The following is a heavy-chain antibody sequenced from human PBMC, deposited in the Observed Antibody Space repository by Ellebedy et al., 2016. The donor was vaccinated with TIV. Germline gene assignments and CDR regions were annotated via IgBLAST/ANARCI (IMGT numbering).Heavy chain of an antibody. CDR3: AKVSFEGSRRDY. V-gene: IGHV3-23*01. CDR1: GFSFRTYA. J-gene: IGHJ4*02. D-gene: IGHD2/OR15-2a*01. CDR2: SSGSGVDT. Sequence: GESLKISCAASGFSFRTYAMSWVRQAPGKGLAWVSSSSGSGVDTYYADSVKGRFSISRDNSKNTLYLQKNSLRAEDTAVYYCAKVSFEGSRRDYWGQGTLVTVSS.